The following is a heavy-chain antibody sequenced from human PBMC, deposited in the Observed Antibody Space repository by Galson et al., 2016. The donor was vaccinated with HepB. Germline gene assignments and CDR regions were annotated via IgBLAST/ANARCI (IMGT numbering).Heavy chain of an antibody. CDR2: IWTDGSNK. J-gene: IGHJ4*02. Sequence: SLRLSCAASAFTFSNYCMHWVRQAPCTRLDWVSGIWTDGSNKYYGDSVKGRFTISRDNSKNTLYLQMNSLRAEDTAVYYCAKSKGGVWSYYFDYWGQGTLVTVSS. V-gene: IGHV3-33*06. D-gene: IGHD6-19*01. CDR3: AKSKGGVWSYYFDY. CDR1: AFTFSNYC.